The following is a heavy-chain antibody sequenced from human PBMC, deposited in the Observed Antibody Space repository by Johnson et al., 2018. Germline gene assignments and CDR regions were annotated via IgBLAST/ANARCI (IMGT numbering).Heavy chain of an antibody. CDR3: ASMGHYGDDAFDI. D-gene: IGHD3-10*01. V-gene: IGHV3-66*02. Sequence: VQLVETGGGLVQPGGSLRLSCTDSGFNVTNKYMSWVRQAPGKGLEWVAVIYSDDTTYHADSVKGRFAIFRDNSKNTLYLLMSSLRGEDTAVYYCASMGHYGDDAFDIWGQGTMVTVSS. CDR1: GFNVTNKY. CDR2: IYSDDTT. J-gene: IGHJ3*02.